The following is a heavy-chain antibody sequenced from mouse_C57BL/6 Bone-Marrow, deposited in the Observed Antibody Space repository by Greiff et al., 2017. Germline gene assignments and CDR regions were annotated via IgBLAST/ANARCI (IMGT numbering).Heavy chain of an antibody. CDR1: GFTFSSYG. D-gene: IGHD2-3*01. Sequence: EVHLVESGGDLVKPGGSLKLSCAASGFTFSSYGMSWVRQTPDKRLEWVATISSGGSYTDYPDSVKGRFTISRDNAKNTLYLQMSSLKSEDTAMYYCARIDGYWYYFDYWGQGTTLTVSS. CDR3: ARIDGYWYYFDY. CDR2: ISSGGSYT. V-gene: IGHV5-6*01. J-gene: IGHJ2*01.